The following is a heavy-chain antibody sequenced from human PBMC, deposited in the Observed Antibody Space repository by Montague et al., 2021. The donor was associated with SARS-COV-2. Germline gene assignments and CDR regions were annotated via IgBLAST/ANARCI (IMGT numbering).Heavy chain of an antibody. V-gene: IGHV3-7*01. D-gene: IGHD3-10*01. CDR1: GFIFSRYC. J-gene: IGHJ6*02. CDR2: IKQDGSEK. CDR3: ARVSGVWFGELPRDYFYGMDV. Sequence: SLRLSCAASGFIFSRYCMSWVRQAPGKELEWVANIKQDGSEKFYVDSVKGRFTISRDNAKNSLFLQINSLRAEDTAVYYCARVSGVWFGELPRDYFYGMDVWGQGSTVTVSS.